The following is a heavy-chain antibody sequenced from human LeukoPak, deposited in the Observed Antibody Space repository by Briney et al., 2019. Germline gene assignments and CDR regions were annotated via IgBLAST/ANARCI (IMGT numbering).Heavy chain of an antibody. D-gene: IGHD3-10*01. CDR1: GYTFTSYD. CDR2: INPNSGGT. V-gene: IGHV1-2*02. J-gene: IGHJ5*02. Sequence: ASVKVSCKASGYTFTSYDINWVRQATGQGLEWMGWINPNSGGTNYAQKFQGRVTMTRDTSISTAYMELSRLRSDDTAVYYCARFLYYYGSGSSPYNWFDPWGQGTLVTVSS. CDR3: ARFLYYYGSGSSPYNWFDP.